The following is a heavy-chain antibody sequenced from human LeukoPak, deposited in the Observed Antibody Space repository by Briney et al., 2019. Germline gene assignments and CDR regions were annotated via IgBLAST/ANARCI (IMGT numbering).Heavy chain of an antibody. J-gene: IGHJ4*02. Sequence: GGSLRLSCAASGFTFSSYAMHWVRQAPGKGLEWVSYISSSSSTIYYADSVKGRFTISRDNAKNSLYLQMNSLRDEDTAVYYCASQGYYYDSSGYFDYWGQGTLVTVSS. CDR3: ASQGYYYDSSGYFDY. D-gene: IGHD3-22*01. CDR1: GFTFSSYA. CDR2: ISSSSSTI. V-gene: IGHV3-48*02.